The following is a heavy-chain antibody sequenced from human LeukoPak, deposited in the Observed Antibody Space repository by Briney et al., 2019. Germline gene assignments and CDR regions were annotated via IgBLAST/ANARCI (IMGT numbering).Heavy chain of an antibody. D-gene: IGHD1-26*01. CDR1: GFTFSRYY. J-gene: IGHJ1*01. CDR2: TASDGGDR. V-gene: IGHV3-7*01. Sequence: GVSLRLSCVVSGFTFSRYYMGWVRQSPGKGLEWVAMTASDGGDRNYVDSVKGRFTIYRDNSKNTLYLQMNSLAAEDTAVYYCAFLIREPQHWGQGTLVTVSS. CDR3: AFLIREPQH.